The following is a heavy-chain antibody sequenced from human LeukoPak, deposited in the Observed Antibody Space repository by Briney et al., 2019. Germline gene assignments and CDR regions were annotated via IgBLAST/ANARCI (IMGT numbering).Heavy chain of an antibody. CDR2: INPNSGGT. Sequence: ASVKVSCKASGYTFTGYYMHWVRQAPGQGLEWMGRINPNSGGTNYAQKFQGRVTMTRDTSISTAYMELSRLRSDDTAVYYCAKDRGYNWIPFDYWGQGTLVTVSS. CDR1: GYTFTGYY. CDR3: AKDRGYNWIPFDY. J-gene: IGHJ4*02. D-gene: IGHD1-20*01. V-gene: IGHV1-2*06.